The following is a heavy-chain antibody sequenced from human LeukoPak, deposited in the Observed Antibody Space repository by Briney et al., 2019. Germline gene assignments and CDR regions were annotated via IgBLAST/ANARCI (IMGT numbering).Heavy chain of an antibody. J-gene: IGHJ6*02. CDR3: ARARSGWYAYGMDV. Sequence: PSETLSLTCTVSGGSISSYYWSWLRQPPGKGLEWIGYIYYSGSTNYNPSLKSRVTISVDTSKNQFSLKLSSVTAADTAVYYCARARSGWYAYGMDVWGQGTTVTVSS. V-gene: IGHV4-59*01. D-gene: IGHD6-19*01. CDR2: IYYSGST. CDR1: GGSISSYY.